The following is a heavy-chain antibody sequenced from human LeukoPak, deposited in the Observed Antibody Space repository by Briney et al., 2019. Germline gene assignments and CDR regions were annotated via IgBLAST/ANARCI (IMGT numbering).Heavy chain of an antibody. J-gene: IGHJ6*02. CDR3: AKWRESSGWYDNGMDV. D-gene: IGHD6-19*01. Sequence: HPGGSLRLSCAASGLTFSNSALSWVRQAPGKGLEWVSAISGSGGSTYYADSVKGRFTISRDNSKNTLYLQMNSLRAEDTAVYYCAKWRESSGWYDNGMDVWGQGTTVTVSS. CDR1: GLTFSNSA. V-gene: IGHV3-23*01. CDR2: ISGSGGST.